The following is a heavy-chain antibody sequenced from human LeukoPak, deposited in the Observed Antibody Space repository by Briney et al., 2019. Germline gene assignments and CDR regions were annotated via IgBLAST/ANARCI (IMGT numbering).Heavy chain of an antibody. CDR2: LYSGGNT. CDR3: AREGASSSFGY. D-gene: IGHD6-13*01. Sequence: GGSLRLSCAASGFTFSSYAMHWVRQAPGKGLEWVSVLYSGGNTYHADSVKGRFTISRDNSKNTLYLQMNSLRAEDTAVYYCAREGASSSFGYWGQGTLVTVSS. V-gene: IGHV3-53*01. CDR1: GFTFSSYA. J-gene: IGHJ4*02.